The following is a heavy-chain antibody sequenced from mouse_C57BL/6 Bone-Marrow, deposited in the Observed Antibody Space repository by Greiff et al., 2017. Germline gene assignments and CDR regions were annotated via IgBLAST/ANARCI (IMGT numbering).Heavy chain of an antibody. D-gene: IGHD1-1*01. CDR3: ARPLRWYVDV. Sequence: QVHVKQPGAELVKPGASVKLSCKASGYTFTSYWMHWVKQRPGQGLEWIGMIHPNSGSTNYNEKFKSKATLTVDKSSSTAYMQLSSLTSEDSAVYYCARPLRWYVDVWGTGTTVTVSS. J-gene: IGHJ1*03. CDR2: IHPNSGST. CDR1: GYTFTSYW. V-gene: IGHV1-64*01.